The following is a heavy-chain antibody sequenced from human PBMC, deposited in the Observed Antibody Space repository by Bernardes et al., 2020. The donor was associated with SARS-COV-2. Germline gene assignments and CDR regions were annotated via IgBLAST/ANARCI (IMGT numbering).Heavy chain of an antibody. D-gene: IGHD3-22*01. Sequence: GGSLRLSCAASGFSFSNYAMSWVRQAPGKGLEWVSAISGSGGSTYYADSVKGRFTISRDNSKNTLYLQMNSLRAEDTAVYYCAKEFTLIVVSISPDYWGQGTLVTVSS. CDR1: GFSFSNYA. CDR3: AKEFTLIVVSISPDY. J-gene: IGHJ4*02. CDR2: ISGSGGST. V-gene: IGHV3-23*01.